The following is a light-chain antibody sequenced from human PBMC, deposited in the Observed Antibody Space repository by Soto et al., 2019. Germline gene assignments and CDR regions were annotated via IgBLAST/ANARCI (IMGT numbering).Light chain of an antibody. Sequence: EIVLTQSPATLSLSPGERATLSCRASQSVSSYLAWYQQKPGQTPRLLIYDASNRATGIPARFSGSGSGTDFTLTISSLELEDFAVYYCQQRRNWLLTGGGGPKVEIK. CDR3: QQRRNWLLT. CDR1: QSVSSY. J-gene: IGKJ4*01. V-gene: IGKV3-11*01. CDR2: DAS.